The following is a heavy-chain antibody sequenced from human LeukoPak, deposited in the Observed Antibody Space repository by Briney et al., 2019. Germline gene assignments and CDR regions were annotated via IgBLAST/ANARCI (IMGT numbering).Heavy chain of an antibody. CDR3: AKDDRWLQFCC. CDR1: AFTVVSHG. CDR2: IIPSGHTT. V-gene: IGHV3-23*01. D-gene: IGHD5-24*01. Sequence: PGRSLTPACAASAFTVVSHGMDSVPHAPGKGLECVSGIIPSGHTTYYADSVRGRFTISRDNSRNTVYLQMNSLRAEDTAVYYCAKDDRWLQFCCWGQGTLVTVSA. J-gene: IGHJ4*02.